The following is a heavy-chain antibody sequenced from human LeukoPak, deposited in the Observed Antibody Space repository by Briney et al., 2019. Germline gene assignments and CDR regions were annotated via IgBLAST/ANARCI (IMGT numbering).Heavy chain of an antibody. Sequence: ASVKVSCKASGYTFTSYGISWVRQAPGQGLEWMGWISAYNGNTNYAQKLQGRVTMTTDTSTSTAYMELRSLRSDDTAVYYCARDGDESGYGLKTDYWGQGTLVTVSS. CDR2: ISAYNGNT. D-gene: IGHD5-12*01. CDR3: ARDGDESGYGLKTDY. V-gene: IGHV1-18*01. J-gene: IGHJ4*02. CDR1: GYTFTSYG.